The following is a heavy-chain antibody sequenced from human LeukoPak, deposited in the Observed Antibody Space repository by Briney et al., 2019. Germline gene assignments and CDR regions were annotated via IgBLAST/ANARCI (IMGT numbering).Heavy chain of an antibody. Sequence: SETLSLTCTVSGGSISSSSYYWGWIRQPPGKGREWIGSIYYSGSTYYNPSLKSRVTISVDTSKNQFSLKLSSVTAADTAVYYCARRAAARVGGAFDIWGQGTMVTVSS. CDR1: GGSISSSSYY. J-gene: IGHJ3*02. V-gene: IGHV4-39*01. D-gene: IGHD6-13*01. CDR2: IYYSGST. CDR3: ARRAAARVGGAFDI.